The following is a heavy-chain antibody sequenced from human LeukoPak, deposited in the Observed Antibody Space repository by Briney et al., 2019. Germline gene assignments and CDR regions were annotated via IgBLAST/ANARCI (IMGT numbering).Heavy chain of an antibody. Sequence: SETLSLTCTVSGGSISSGDYYWSWIRQPPGKGLEWIGYIYYSGSTYYNPSLKSRVTISVDTSKNQFSLKLSSVTAADTAVYYCARQSSGSYLGQDYWGQGTLVTVSS. CDR1: GGSISSGDYY. D-gene: IGHD1-26*01. CDR2: IYYSGST. J-gene: IGHJ4*02. V-gene: IGHV4-30-4*01. CDR3: ARQSSGSYLGQDY.